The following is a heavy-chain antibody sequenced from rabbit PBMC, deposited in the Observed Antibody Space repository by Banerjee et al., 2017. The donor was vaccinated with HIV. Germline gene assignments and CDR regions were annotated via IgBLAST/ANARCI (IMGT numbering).Heavy chain of an antibody. Sequence: QEQLVESGGGLVQPGESLKLSCKVSGFDFIDYGVSWVRQAPGKGLEWIGYIDPVFGSTYYASWVNGRFTISSHNAQNTLYLQLNSLTAADTATYFCARRSTGAHDLWGPGTLVTVS. CDR1: GFDFIDYG. CDR2: IDPVFGST. D-gene: IGHD7-1*01. J-gene: IGHJ4*01. V-gene: IGHV1S47*01. CDR3: ARRSTGAHDL.